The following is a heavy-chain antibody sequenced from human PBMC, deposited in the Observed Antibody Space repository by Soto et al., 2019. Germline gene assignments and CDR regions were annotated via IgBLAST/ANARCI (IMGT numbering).Heavy chain of an antibody. D-gene: IGHD2-21*02. CDR2: IGRRSDI. J-gene: IGHJ6*02. CDR1: GFSFSTYS. CDR3: AREETAWPLAYGLDV. Sequence: LRLSCEASGFSFSTYSMHWVRQAPGKGLEWVSSIGRRSDIYYADSVKGRFTISRDNAKSSVSLQMNSLRDEDTAVYYCAREETAWPLAYGLDVWGQGTTVTVSS. V-gene: IGHV3-21*01.